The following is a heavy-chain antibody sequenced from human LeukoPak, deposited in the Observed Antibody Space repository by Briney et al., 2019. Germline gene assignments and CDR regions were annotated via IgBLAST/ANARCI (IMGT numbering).Heavy chain of an antibody. V-gene: IGHV3-30-3*01. Sequence: GGSLRLSCAASGFTFSSYAMHWVRQAPGKGLEWAAVISYDGSNKYYADSVKGRFTISRDNSKNTLYLQMNSLRAEDTAVYYCARDQGSGWYDYWGQGTLVTVSS. CDR2: ISYDGSNK. J-gene: IGHJ4*02. D-gene: IGHD6-19*01. CDR3: ARDQGSGWYDY. CDR1: GFTFSSYA.